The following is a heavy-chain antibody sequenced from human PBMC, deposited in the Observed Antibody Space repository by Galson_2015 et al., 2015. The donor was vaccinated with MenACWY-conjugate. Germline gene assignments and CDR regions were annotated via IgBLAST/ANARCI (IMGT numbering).Heavy chain of an antibody. V-gene: IGHV3-30*03. CDR1: GFTFSSYG. Sequence: SLRLSCAASGFTFSSYGMHWVRQAPGKGLEWVAVISYDGSNKYYADSVKGRFTISRDNSKNTLYLQMNSLRAEDTAVYYCAILSTLDSWGQGTLVTVSS. CDR2: ISYDGSNK. D-gene: IGHD2/OR15-2a*01. J-gene: IGHJ5*02. CDR3: AILSTLDS.